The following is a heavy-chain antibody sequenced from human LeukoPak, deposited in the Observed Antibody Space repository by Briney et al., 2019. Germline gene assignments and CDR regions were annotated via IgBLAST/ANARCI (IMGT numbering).Heavy chain of an antibody. V-gene: IGHV3-23*01. CDR2: VSDSSDNT. CDR3: AKYVRSGS. D-gene: IGHD6-19*01. J-gene: IGHJ5*02. Sequence: GGSLILSCAASGFTFRNCAMIWVRQAPGKGLEWVSGVSDSSDNTYYADAVKGRFTISRDNSNNTLILLMTSLRAEDTAVYYCAKYVRSGSWGQGTLVTVSS. CDR1: GFTFRNCA.